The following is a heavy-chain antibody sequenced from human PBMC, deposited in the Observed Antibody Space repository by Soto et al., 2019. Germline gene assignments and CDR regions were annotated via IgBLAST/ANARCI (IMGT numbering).Heavy chain of an antibody. V-gene: IGHV3-30-3*01. CDR1: GFTFGTYA. CDR3: ARGPGGPGEGSGCLDY. J-gene: IGHJ4*02. CDR2: ISYDGNNR. D-gene: IGHD3-16*01. Sequence: QVQLVESGGGVVQPGKSLGLYCVASGFTFGTYAMHWVRRAPGKGLEWVAVISYDGNNRYYGDSVRDRFTISRDNSRNTLSMQLNSPEADDTAVSYCARGPGGPGEGSGCLDYWGQGTLVTVSS.